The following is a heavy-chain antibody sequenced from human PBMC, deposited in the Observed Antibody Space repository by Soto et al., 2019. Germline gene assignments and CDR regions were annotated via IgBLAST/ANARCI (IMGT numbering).Heavy chain of an antibody. CDR3: ARYRGYGSGSYTN. CDR1: GFTFSDYY. Sequence: VQLVESGGGLVKPGGSLRLSCAASGFTFSDYYMSWIRQAPGKGLEWVSYISSSSSYTNYADSVKGRFTISRDNAKNSLYLQMNSLRAEDTAVYYCARYRGYGSGSYTNWGQGTLVTVSS. D-gene: IGHD3-10*01. CDR2: ISSSSSYT. J-gene: IGHJ4*02. V-gene: IGHV3-11*06.